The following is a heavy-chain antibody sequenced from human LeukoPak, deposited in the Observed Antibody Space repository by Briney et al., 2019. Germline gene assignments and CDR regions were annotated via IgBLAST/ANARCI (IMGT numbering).Heavy chain of an antibody. D-gene: IGHD3/OR15-3a*01. CDR1: GYTFTSYD. CDR2: MNPNSGNT. CDR3: ASASQGLYYYYYMDV. Sequence: ASVKVSCKASGYTFTSYDINWVRQATGQGLGWMGWMNPNSGNTGYAQKFQGRVTMTRNTSISTAYMELSSLRSEDTAVYYCASASQGLYYYYYMDVWGKGTTVTVSS. J-gene: IGHJ6*03. V-gene: IGHV1-8*01.